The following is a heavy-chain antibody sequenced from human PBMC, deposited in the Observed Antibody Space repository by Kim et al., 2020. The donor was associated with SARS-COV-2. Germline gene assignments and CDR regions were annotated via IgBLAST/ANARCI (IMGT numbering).Heavy chain of an antibody. Sequence: ASVKVSCKVSGYTLTELSMHWVRQAPGKGLEWMGGFDPEDGETIYAQKFQGRVTMTEDTSTDTAYMELSSLRSEDTAVYYCATAAAVVVPAAMRERDYYYYYSMDVWGQGTTVTVSS. J-gene: IGHJ6*02. CDR3: ATAAAVVVPAAMRERDYYYYYSMDV. CDR2: FDPEDGET. D-gene: IGHD2-2*01. V-gene: IGHV1-24*01. CDR1: GYTLTELS.